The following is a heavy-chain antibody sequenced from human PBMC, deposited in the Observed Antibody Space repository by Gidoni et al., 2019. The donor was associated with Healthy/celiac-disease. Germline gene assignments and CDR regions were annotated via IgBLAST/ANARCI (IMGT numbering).Heavy chain of an antibody. Sequence: EVQLVETGGGLIQPGGSLRLSCAASGFTVSSHYMSWVRQAPGKGLEWVSVIYSGGSTYYADSVKGRFTISRDNSKNTLYLQMNSLRAEDTAVYYCARGDPRYYDSSGYHYFDYWGQGTLVTVSS. J-gene: IGHJ4*02. D-gene: IGHD3-22*01. CDR2: IYSGGST. V-gene: IGHV3-53*02. CDR3: ARGDPRYYDSSGYHYFDY. CDR1: GFTVSSHY.